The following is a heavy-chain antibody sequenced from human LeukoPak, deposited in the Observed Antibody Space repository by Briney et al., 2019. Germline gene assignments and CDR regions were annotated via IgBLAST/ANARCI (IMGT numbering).Heavy chain of an antibody. CDR1: GFTFGSYS. CDR3: ARGPKYIASTGPHYFDY. J-gene: IGHJ4*02. D-gene: IGHD1-1*01. CDR2: ISHGSSYI. Sequence: PGGSLRLSCAASGFTFGSYSMNWVRQAPGKGLEWVSSISHGSSYICYADSVKGRFTISRDTAENSLYLQMNSLRAEDTAVYYCARGPKYIASTGPHYFDYWGQGTLVTVSS. V-gene: IGHV3-21*01.